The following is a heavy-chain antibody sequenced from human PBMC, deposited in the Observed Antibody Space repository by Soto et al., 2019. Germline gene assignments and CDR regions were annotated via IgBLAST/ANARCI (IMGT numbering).Heavy chain of an antibody. Sequence: SETLSLTCTVSGGSISSYYWSWIRQPPGKGLEWIGYIYYSRSTNYNPSLKSRVTISVDTSKNQFSLKLSSVTAADTAVYYCARVEQPPVAFDIWGQGTMVTVSS. D-gene: IGHD6-13*01. J-gene: IGHJ3*02. V-gene: IGHV4-59*01. CDR3: ARVEQPPVAFDI. CDR2: IYYSRST. CDR1: GGSISSYY.